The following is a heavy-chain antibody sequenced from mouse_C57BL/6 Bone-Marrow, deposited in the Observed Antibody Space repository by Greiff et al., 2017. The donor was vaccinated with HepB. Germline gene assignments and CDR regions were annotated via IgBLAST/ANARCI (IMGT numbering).Heavy chain of an antibody. D-gene: IGHD1-1*01. Sequence: VQLQQPGAELVKPGASVKMSCKASGYTFTSYWITWVKQRPGQGLEWIGDIYPGSGSTNYNEKFKSKATLTVDTSSSTAYMQLSSLTSEDSAVYYCARDTTVVDYYAMDYWGQGTSVTVSS. CDR1: GYTFTSYW. J-gene: IGHJ4*01. CDR3: ARDTTVVDYYAMDY. V-gene: IGHV1-55*01. CDR2: IYPGSGST.